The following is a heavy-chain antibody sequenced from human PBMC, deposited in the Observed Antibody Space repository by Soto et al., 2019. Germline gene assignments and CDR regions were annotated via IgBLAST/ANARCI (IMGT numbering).Heavy chain of an antibody. CDR3: TRALSGSGPDS. Sequence: SQTLSLTCAISGDSVSSNSAAWNLFRQSPSRGLEWLGRTYYRSKWYNDYAVSVKSRIIISPDTSKNQFSLQLNSVTPEDTGIYYCTRALSGSGPDSWGQGTLVTVSS. V-gene: IGHV6-1*01. D-gene: IGHD6-19*01. CDR1: GDSVSSNSAA. CDR2: TYYRSKWYN. J-gene: IGHJ4*02.